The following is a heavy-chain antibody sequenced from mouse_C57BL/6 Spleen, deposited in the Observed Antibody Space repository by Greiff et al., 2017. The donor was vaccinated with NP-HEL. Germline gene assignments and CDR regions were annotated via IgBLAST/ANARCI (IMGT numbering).Heavy chain of an antibody. D-gene: IGHD3-2*02. J-gene: IGHJ3*01. CDR1: GYAFSSYW. Sequence: QVQLQQSGAELVKPGASVKISCKASGYAFSSYWMNSVKQRPGKGLEWIGQIYPGDGDTNYNGKFKGKATLTADKSSSTAYMQLSSLTSEDSAVYFCARTLTAQALFAYWGQGTLVTVSA. V-gene: IGHV1-80*01. CDR3: ARTLTAQALFAY. CDR2: IYPGDGDT.